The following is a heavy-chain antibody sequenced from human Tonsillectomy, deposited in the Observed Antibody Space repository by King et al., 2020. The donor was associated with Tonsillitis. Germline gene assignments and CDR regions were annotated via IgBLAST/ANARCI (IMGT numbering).Heavy chain of an antibody. CDR3: ARGPTVVTPGDY. V-gene: IGHV3-30-3*01. J-gene: IGHJ4*02. D-gene: IGHD4-23*01. Sequence: QLVQSGGGVVQPGRSLRLSCAASGFTFSSYAMHWVRQAPGKVLEWVAVISYDGSNKYYADSVKGRFTISRDNSKNTLYLQMNGLRAEDTAVYYCARGPTVVTPGDYWGQGTLVTVSS. CDR1: GFTFSSYA. CDR2: ISYDGSNK.